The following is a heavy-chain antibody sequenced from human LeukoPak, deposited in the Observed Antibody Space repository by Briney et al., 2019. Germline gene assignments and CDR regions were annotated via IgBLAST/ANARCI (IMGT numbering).Heavy chain of an antibody. Sequence: SETLSLTCAVYGESFSGYYWSWIRQPPGKGLEWIGEINHSGSTNYNPSLKSRVTISVDTSKNQFSLKLSSVTAADTAVYYCARHSRTYYDILTGPYGGYFDYWGQRTLVTVSS. J-gene: IGHJ4*02. CDR2: INHSGST. CDR3: ARHSRTYYDILTGPYGGYFDY. CDR1: GESFSGYY. D-gene: IGHD3-9*01. V-gene: IGHV4-34*01.